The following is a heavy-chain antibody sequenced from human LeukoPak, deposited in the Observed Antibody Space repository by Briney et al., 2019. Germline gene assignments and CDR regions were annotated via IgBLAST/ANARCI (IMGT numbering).Heavy chain of an antibody. CDR1: GYTLTELS. CDR3: ATEPGIAVAGTRYFDY. D-gene: IGHD6-19*01. V-gene: IGHV1-24*01. Sequence: ASVKVSCKVSGYTLTELSMHWVRQAPGKGLEWMGGFDPEDGETIYAQKFQGRVTMTEDTSTDTAYMELSSLRSEDTAVYYCATEPGIAVAGTRYFDYWGQGTPVTVSS. CDR2: FDPEDGET. J-gene: IGHJ4*02.